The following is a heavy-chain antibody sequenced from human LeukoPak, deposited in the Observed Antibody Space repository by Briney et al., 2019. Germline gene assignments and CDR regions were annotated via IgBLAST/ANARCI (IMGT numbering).Heavy chain of an antibody. CDR1: GFTFGDYA. D-gene: IGHD6-13*01. CDR2: ISSSGSSI. CDR3: ARGTAAAKIDY. V-gene: IGHV3-21*01. J-gene: IGHJ4*02. Sequence: GGSLRLSCTASGFTFGDYAMSWVRQAPGKGLEWVSSISSSGSSIYYADSVKGRFTISRDNAKNSLYLQMNSLRAEDTAVYYCARGTAAAKIDYWGQGTLVTVSS.